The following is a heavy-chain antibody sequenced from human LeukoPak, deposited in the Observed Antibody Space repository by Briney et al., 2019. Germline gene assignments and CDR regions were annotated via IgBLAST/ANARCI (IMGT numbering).Heavy chain of an antibody. D-gene: IGHD6-19*01. V-gene: IGHV3-7*05. CDR2: IKQDGSET. CDR1: GITLSTYW. CDR3: ARGSGWLIDY. J-gene: IGHJ4*02. Sequence: GGSLRLSCAGSGITLSTYWMSWVRQAPGKGLEWVAIIKQDGSETYYVDSVKGRFTISRDNAKNSLYLQMNSLRAEDTAVYYCARGSGWLIDYWGQGSLVTVSS.